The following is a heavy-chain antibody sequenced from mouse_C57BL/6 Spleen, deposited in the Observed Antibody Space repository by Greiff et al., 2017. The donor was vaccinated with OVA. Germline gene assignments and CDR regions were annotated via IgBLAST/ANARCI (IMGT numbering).Heavy chain of an antibody. CDR2: IDPSDSYT. D-gene: IGHD2-3*01. CDR1: GYTFTSYW. CDR3: ARSYDGYSQYYFDY. J-gene: IGHJ2*01. Sequence: QVQLQQPGAELVMPGASVKLSCKASGYTFTSYWMHWVKQRPGQGLEWIGEIDPSDSYTNYNQKFKGKSTLTVDKSSSTAYMQLSSLTSEDSAVYYCARSYDGYSQYYFDYWGQGTTLTVSS. V-gene: IGHV1-69*01.